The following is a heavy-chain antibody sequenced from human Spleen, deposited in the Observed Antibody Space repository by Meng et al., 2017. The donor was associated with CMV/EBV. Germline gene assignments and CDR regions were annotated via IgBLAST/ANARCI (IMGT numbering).Heavy chain of an antibody. D-gene: IGHD1-26*01. J-gene: IGHJ4*02. CDR3: SRGVGPTSYYFDY. CDR2: IRSKGDGGTT. V-gene: IGHV3-49*02. CDR1: GFTLGDYP. Sequence: SGFTLGDYPVSWVGQAGGKGREWVGLIRSKGDGGTTEDPATVKGRFTIARNDSERIAYLHMNRLKTEDTGVYYCSRGVGPTSYYFDYWGPGSLVTVSS.